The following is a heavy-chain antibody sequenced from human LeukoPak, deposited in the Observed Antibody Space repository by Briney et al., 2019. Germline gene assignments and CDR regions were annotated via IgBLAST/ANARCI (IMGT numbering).Heavy chain of an antibody. CDR2: IYPGDSDT. CDR1: GYIFASYW. D-gene: IGHD6-19*01. CDR3: ARGDGSAWYYHDY. Sequence: GESPKISCRSSGYIFASYWIGWVRQMPGKGLEWTGIIYPGDSDTRYSPSFQGQVTISVDKSISTAYWQWNRLKASDTANYYSARGDGSAWYYHDYWGKGTLVTVSS. J-gene: IGHJ4*02. V-gene: IGHV5-51*01.